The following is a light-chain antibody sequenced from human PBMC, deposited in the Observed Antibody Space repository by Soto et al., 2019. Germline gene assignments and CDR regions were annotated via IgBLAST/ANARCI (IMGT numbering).Light chain of an antibody. V-gene: IGLV2-18*02. J-gene: IGLJ1*01. CDR1: SSDVVSYNR. CDR3: NSYTGSSTYV. CDR2: EVS. Sequence: QSALTQPPSVSGSPGQSVTISCTGTSSDVVSYNRVSWYQQPPGAAPKLMIYEVSNRPSGVPDRFSESKSGNTASLTISGLQAEDEADYYCNSYTGSSTYVFGTGTKVTVL.